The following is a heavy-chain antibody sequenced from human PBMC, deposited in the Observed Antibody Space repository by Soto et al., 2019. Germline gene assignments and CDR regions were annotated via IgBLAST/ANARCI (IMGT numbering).Heavy chain of an antibody. CDR2: ISSGGITI. J-gene: IGHJ4*02. V-gene: IGHV3-11*01. D-gene: IGHD6-6*01. CDR1: GFTFSDYY. Sequence: QVQLVESGGGLVKPGGSLRLSCAASGFTFSDYYMNWIRQAPGKGLEWVSYISSGGITIYYADSVKGRFTISRDNAKNSLYLQMNSLRAEDTAVYYCAGQYSSSSVEFWGQGTLVTVSS. CDR3: AGQYSSSSVEF.